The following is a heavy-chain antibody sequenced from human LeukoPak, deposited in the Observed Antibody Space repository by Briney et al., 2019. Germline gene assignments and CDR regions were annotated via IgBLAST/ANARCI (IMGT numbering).Heavy chain of an antibody. CDR3: AKDLSWWAAVDF. V-gene: IGHV3-23*01. CDR2: IGGDGRT. J-gene: IGHJ4*02. Sequence: GGSLRLSCAASGSTVSTNAMSWVRQAPGRGLEWVSGIGGDGRTHYADSVRGRFSIFRDNSKNTVYLQMNSLRDDDTAVYHCAKDLSWWAAVDFWGQGMLVTVSS. CDR1: GSTVSTNA. D-gene: IGHD2-8*02.